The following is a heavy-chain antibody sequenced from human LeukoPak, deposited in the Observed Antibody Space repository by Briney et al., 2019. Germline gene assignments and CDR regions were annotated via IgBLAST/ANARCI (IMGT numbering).Heavy chain of an antibody. J-gene: IGHJ5*02. CDR3: ARVARDWFDP. V-gene: IGHV4-39*01. D-gene: IGHD2-15*01. Sequence: SETLSLTCTVSGASISSSSYYWGWIRQPPGKGLEWIGNIYYSGSTFYNPSLKSRVTISADTSKNQFSLKVTSVTAADTAVYYCARVARDWFDPWGQGTLVTVSS. CDR1: GASISSSSYY. CDR2: IYYSGST.